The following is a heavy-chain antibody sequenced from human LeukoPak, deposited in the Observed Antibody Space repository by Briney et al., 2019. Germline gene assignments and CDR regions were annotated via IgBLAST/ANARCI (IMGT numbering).Heavy chain of an antibody. CDR2: INHSGST. V-gene: IGHV4-34*01. Sequence: PSETLSLTCTVSGGSISSYYWSWIRQPPGKGLEWIGEINHSGSTNYNPSLKSRVTISVDTSKNQFSLKLSSVTAADTAVYYCARAVSPYYYHYYMDVWGKGTTVTVSS. D-gene: IGHD3-3*02. J-gene: IGHJ6*03. CDR1: GGSISSYY. CDR3: ARAVSPYYYHYYMDV.